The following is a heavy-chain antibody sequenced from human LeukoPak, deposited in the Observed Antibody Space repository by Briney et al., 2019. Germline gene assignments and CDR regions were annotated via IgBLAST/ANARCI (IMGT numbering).Heavy chain of an antibody. D-gene: IGHD6-19*01. J-gene: IGHJ4*02. V-gene: IGHV4-59*08. Sequence: SETLSLTCTVSGGSISSYYWSWIRQPPGKGLEWIGYIYHSTSTNYNPSLKSRVTISVDTSKNQFSLKLSSVTAADTAVYYCARHSAGIAVAGMNCWGQGTLVTVSS. CDR1: GGSISSYY. CDR3: ARHSAGIAVAGMNC. CDR2: IYHSTST.